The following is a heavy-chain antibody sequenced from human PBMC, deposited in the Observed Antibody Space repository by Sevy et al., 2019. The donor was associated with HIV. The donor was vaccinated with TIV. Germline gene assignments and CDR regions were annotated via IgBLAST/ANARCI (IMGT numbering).Heavy chain of an antibody. CDR2: INPNSGDT. J-gene: IGHJ4*02. CDR1: GYTFTGYY. CDR3: ARGGPLEQLVHNY. D-gene: IGHD6-6*01. V-gene: IGHV1-2*02. Sequence: ASVKVSCKASGYTFTGYYMHWVRQAPGQGLEWMGWINPNSGDTNYAQKFQGRVTMTRDTSISTAYMELSRLRSDDTAVYYCARGGPLEQLVHNYWGQGTLVTVSS.